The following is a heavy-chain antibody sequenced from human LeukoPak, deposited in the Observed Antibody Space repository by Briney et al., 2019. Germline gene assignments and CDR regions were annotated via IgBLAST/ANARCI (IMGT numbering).Heavy chain of an antibody. CDR2: ISSSGSTI. D-gene: IGHD3-22*01. Sequence: PGGSLRLSCAASGFTFSSYEMNWVRQAPGKGLEWVSYISSSGSTIYYADSVKGRFTISRDNAKNSLYLQMNSLRAEDTAVYYCAREPGHYYDSSGTFDYWGQGTLVTVSS. CDR1: GFTFSSYE. J-gene: IGHJ4*02. V-gene: IGHV3-48*03. CDR3: AREPGHYYDSSGTFDY.